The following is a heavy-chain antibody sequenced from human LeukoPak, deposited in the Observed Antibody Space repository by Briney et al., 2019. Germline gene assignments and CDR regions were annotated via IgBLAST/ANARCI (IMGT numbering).Heavy chain of an antibody. CDR2: IWYDGSNK. D-gene: IGHD7-27*01. CDR3: AKGSPGNYWYFDL. CDR1: RFTFSSYA. J-gene: IGHJ2*01. V-gene: IGHV3-30*02. Sequence: PGGSLRLSCAASRFTFSSYAMSWVRQAPGKGLEWVAVIWYDGSNKYFADSVKGRFTISRDNSKNTLYLQMNSLRAEDTAVYYCAKGSPGNYWYFDLWGRGTLVTVSS.